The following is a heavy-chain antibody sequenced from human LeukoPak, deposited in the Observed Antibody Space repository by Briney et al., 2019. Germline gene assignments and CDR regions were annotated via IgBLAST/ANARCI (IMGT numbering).Heavy chain of an antibody. CDR2: IYYSGST. CDR3: ARASSSGWYGLPFDY. D-gene: IGHD6-19*01. V-gene: IGHV4-59*01. CDR1: GGSISSYY. Sequence: PSETLSLTCTVSGGSISSYYWSWIRQPPGKGLEWIGYIYYSGSTNYNPSLKGRVTISVDTSKNQFSLKLSSVTAADTAVYYCARASSSGWYGLPFDYWGQGTLVTVSS. J-gene: IGHJ4*02.